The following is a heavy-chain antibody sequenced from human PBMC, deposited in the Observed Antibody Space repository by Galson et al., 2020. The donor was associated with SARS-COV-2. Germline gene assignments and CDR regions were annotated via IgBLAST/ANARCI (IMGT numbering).Heavy chain of an antibody. CDR3: ARVGYSGYDYMDY. CDR2: ISYDGSNK. Sequence: GGYLRLSCAASGFTFSSYAMHWVRQAPGKGLEWVAVISYDGSNKYYADSVKGRFTISRDNSKNTLYLQMNSLRAEDTAVYYCARVGYSGYDYMDYWGQGTLVTVSS. V-gene: IGHV3-30-3*01. CDR1: GFTFSSYA. D-gene: IGHD5-12*01. J-gene: IGHJ4*02.